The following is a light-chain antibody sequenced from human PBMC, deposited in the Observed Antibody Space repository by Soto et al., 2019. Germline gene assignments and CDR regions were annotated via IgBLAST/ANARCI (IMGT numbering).Light chain of an antibody. CDR1: QSVSSSY. CDR2: GAS. Sequence: EIVLTQSPGTLSLSPWERATLSCRASQSVSSSYLAWYQLKPGQAPRLLIYGASSRATGIPDRFSGSGSGTDFTLTISRLEPEDFAVYYCQQYGSSPLTFGGGTKVEIK. J-gene: IGKJ4*01. CDR3: QQYGSSPLT. V-gene: IGKV3-20*01.